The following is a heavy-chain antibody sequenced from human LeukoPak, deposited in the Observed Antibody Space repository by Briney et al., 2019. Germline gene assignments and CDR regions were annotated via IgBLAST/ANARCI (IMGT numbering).Heavy chain of an antibody. Sequence: SETLSLTCTVSGGSISSSSYYWGWIRQPPGKGLEWIGSIYYSGSTYYSPSLKSRVTISVDKSKNQFSLKLSSVTAADTAVYYCARDGGLYSSGWYYFDYWGQGTLVTVSS. V-gene: IGHV4-39*07. CDR3: ARDGGLYSSGWYYFDY. CDR1: GGSISSSSYY. D-gene: IGHD6-19*01. J-gene: IGHJ4*02. CDR2: IYYSGST.